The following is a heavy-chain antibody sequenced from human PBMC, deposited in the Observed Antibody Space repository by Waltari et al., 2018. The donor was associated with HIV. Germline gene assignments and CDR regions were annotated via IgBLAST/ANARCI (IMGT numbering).Heavy chain of an antibody. D-gene: IGHD3-9*01. J-gene: IGHJ6*02. CDR1: SSYA. CDR3: ARVAAPNYDILTGTRLYYYYGMDV. V-gene: IGHV3-30-3*01. Sequence: SSYAMHWVRQAPGKGLEWVAVISYDGSNKYYADSVKGRFTISRDNSKNTLYLQMNSLRAEDTAVYYCARVAAPNYDILTGTRLYYYYGMDVWGQGTTVTVSS. CDR2: ISYDGSNK.